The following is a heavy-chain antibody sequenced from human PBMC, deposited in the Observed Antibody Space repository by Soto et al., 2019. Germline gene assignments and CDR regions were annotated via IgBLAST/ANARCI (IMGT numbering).Heavy chain of an antibody. CDR1: GGSFSGYY. J-gene: IGHJ5*02. V-gene: IGHV4-34*01. CDR2: INHSGST. CDR3: AREWKDYDILTGPYNWFDP. D-gene: IGHD3-9*01. Sequence: SETLSLTCAFYGGSFSGYYWSWIRQPPGKGLEWIGEINHSGSTNYNPSLKSRVTISVDTSKNQFSLKLSSVAAADTAVYYCAREWKDYDILTGPYNWFDPWGQGTLVTVSS.